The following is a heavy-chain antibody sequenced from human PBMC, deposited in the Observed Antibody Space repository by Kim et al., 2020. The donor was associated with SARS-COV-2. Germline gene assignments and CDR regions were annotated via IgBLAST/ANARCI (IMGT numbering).Heavy chain of an antibody. CDR1: DFLFSLYW. CDR2: ISSDGSST. D-gene: IGHD3-16*01. CDR3: TRDRHVAGRDYYGLDV. V-gene: IGHV3-74*01. J-gene: IGHJ6*02. Sequence: GGSLRLSCAASDFLFSLYWMHWVRQVPGKGLVWVSRISSDGSSTSYADSVKGRFTISRDNAKNTLYLQMNSLRAEDTAVYFCTRDRHVAGRDYYGLDVWGPGTPVSVSS.